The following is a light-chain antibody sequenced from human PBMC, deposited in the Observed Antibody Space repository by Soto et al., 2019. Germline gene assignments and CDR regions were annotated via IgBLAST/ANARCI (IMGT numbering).Light chain of an antibody. J-gene: IGKJ1*01. CDR3: QQSHSGPPT. CDR1: QKIASF. V-gene: IGKV1-39*01. CDR2: AAS. Sequence: DIQMTQSPSSLSASVGDRVTIACRASQKIASFLNWYQQRQGQVPKLLIYAASNLHTGVPSRFSGRGSGTNFTLTITSLQPEDFTTYYCQQSHSGPPTFGQGTNVEIK.